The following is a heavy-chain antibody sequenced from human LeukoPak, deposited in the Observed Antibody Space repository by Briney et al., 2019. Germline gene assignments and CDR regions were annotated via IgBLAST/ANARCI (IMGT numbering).Heavy chain of an antibody. J-gene: IGHJ4*02. CDR2: INVSNDNT. CDR1: GYTFTSYG. D-gene: IGHD1-20*01. CDR3: ARSRVSIGKYNWIDY. V-gene: IGHV1-18*01. Sequence: ASVKVSCKASGYTFTSYGISLVRQAPGQGLEWMGWINVSNDNTNYAKKLYGRVSMTTYTSMTKAYMELRRLRSDDRAVDYCARSRVSIGKYNWIDYWGEGTLVTVFS.